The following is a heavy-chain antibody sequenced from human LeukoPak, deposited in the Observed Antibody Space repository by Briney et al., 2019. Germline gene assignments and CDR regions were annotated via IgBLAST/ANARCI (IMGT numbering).Heavy chain of an antibody. CDR1: GDSVSINSAA. V-gene: IGHV6-1*01. D-gene: IGHD3-22*01. CDR3: ARAIDDSSGDAFDI. Sequence: SQTLSLTCAISGDSVSINSAACNWIRQSPSRGHEGLGRTCYRSKWYNDYALSVKSRITINPDTSKNQFSLQLNSVTPEDTAVYYCARAIDDSSGDAFDIWGQGTMVTVSS. J-gene: IGHJ3*02. CDR2: TCYRSKWYN.